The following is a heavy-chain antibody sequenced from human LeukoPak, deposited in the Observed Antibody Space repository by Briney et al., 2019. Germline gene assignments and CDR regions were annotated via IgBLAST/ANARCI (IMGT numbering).Heavy chain of an antibody. CDR3: ARNLLWFGEFSRFDP. CDR1: GGSISSYY. D-gene: IGHD3-10*01. V-gene: IGHV4-59*08. Sequence: SGTLSLTCTGSGGSISSYYWSWIRQPPGKGLEWIGYIYYSGSTNYNPSLKSRVTISVDTSKNQFSLKLSSVTAADTAVYYCARNLLWFGEFSRFDPWGQGTLVTVSS. J-gene: IGHJ5*02. CDR2: IYYSGST.